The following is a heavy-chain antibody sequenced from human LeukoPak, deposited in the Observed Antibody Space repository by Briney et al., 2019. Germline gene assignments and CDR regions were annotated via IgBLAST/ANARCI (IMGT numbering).Heavy chain of an antibody. J-gene: IGHJ4*02. V-gene: IGHV3-53*01. CDR2: IYSGDNT. CDR1: GFTVSTNY. D-gene: IGHD6-19*01. CDR3: ANGYSSGWGSDY. Sequence: GGSLRLSCAASGFTVSTNYMSWVRQAPGKGLEWVSVIYSGDNTYYADSVKGRFTISRDNSKNTLYLQMNSLRAEDTAVYYCANGYSSGWGSDYWGQGTLVTVSS.